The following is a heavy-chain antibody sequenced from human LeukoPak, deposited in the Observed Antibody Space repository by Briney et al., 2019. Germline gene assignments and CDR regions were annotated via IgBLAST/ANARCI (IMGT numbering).Heavy chain of an antibody. CDR1: CVSFSGYY. J-gene: IGHJ6*03. V-gene: IGHV4-34*01. CDR2: INHSGST. Sequence: PSETLSLTCAVYCVSFSGYYWSWIRQPPRKGLGWIGEINHSGSTNYNPSLKSRVTISVDTSKNQFSLKLSSVTAADTAVYYCARGYYYYYMDVWGKGTTVTVSS. CDR3: ARGYYYYYMDV.